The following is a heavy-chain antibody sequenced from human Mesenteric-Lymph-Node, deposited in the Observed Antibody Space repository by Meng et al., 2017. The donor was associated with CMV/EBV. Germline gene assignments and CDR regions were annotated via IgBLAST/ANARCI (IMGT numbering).Heavy chain of an antibody. V-gene: IGHV3-74*01. J-gene: IGHJ6*02. Sequence: GGSLRLSCAASGFTFSSYWMHWVRQAPGKGLVWVSRINSDGSSTSYADSVKGRFTISRDNAKNTLYLQMNSLRAEDTAAYYCARVRYQLPNYYYYGMDVWGQGTTVTVSS. D-gene: IGHD2-2*01. CDR2: INSDGSST. CDR1: GFTFSSYW. CDR3: ARVRYQLPNYYYYGMDV.